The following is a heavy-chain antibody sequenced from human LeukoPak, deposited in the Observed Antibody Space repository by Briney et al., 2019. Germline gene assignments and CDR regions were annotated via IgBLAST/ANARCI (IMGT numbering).Heavy chain of an antibody. CDR1: GYTFTSYY. Sequence: GASVKVSCKASGYTFTSYYMHWVRQAPGQGLEWMGIINPSGGSTSYAQKFQGRVTMTRDTSISTAYMELNRLTSDDTAVYFCAREYSQSYTPLSPWGQGTLVTVSS. CDR3: AREYSQSYTPLSP. J-gene: IGHJ5*02. D-gene: IGHD3-10*01. CDR2: INPSGGST. V-gene: IGHV1-46*01.